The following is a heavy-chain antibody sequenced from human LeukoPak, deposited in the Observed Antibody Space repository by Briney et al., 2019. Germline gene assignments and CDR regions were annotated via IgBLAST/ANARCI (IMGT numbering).Heavy chain of an antibody. D-gene: IGHD1-26*01. Sequence: SPGGSLRLSCAASGFTFSSYAMSWVRQPPGKGLEWVSSISSSSSYIYYADSVKGRLTISRDNAKHSLYMQMNSLRAEDTAVYYWGRDPWRSYYLTNAFDIWGQGTMVTVSS. CDR1: GFTFSSYA. CDR2: ISSSSSYI. V-gene: IGHV3-21*01. J-gene: IGHJ3*02. CDR3: GRDPWRSYYLTNAFDI.